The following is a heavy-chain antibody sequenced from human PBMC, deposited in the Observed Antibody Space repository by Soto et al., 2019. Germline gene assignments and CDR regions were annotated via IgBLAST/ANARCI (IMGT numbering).Heavy chain of an antibody. CDR3: AADTGDYDILTGYYNSYYYGMDV. CDR1: GFTFSDYY. D-gene: IGHD3-9*01. J-gene: IGHJ6*02. CDR2: ISSSSSYT. V-gene: IGHV3-11*05. Sequence: PGGSLRLSCAASGFTFSDYYMSWIRQAPGKGLEWVSYISSSSSYTNYADSVKGRFTISRDNAKNSLYLQMNSLRAEDTAVYYCAADTGDYDILTGYYNSYYYGMDVWGQGTTVTVSS.